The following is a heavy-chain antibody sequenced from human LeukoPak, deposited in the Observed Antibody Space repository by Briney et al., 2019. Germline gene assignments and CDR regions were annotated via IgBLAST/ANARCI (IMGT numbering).Heavy chain of an antibody. D-gene: IGHD5-12*01. CDR2: INHSGST. V-gene: IGHV4-34*01. CDR3: ATPQGRGYSGYDSDSYYYYYGMDV. Sequence: PSETLSLTCAVYGGSFSGYYWSWIRQPPGKGLEWIGEINHSGSTNYNPSLKSRVTISVDTSKNQFSLKLSSVTAADTAVYYCATPQGRGYSGYDSDSYYYYYGMDVWGQGTTVTVSS. CDR1: GGSFSGYY. J-gene: IGHJ6*02.